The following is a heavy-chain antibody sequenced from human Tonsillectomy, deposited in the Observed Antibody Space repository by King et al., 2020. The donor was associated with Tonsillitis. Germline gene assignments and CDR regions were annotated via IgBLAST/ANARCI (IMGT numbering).Heavy chain of an antibody. J-gene: IGHJ4*02. CDR3: ARLIHYYGSGRDYREGAFDY. CDR1: GISFRDYY. CDR2: ISSSRSYS. V-gene: IGHV3-11*05. Sequence: VQLVQSGGGLVKPGGSLRLSCVVSGISFRDYYMSWIRQAPGKGLEGVSYISSSRSYSNSADSVKGRFTISRDDAKNSLYLQMNSLRVEDTAVYYCARLIHYYGSGRDYREGAFDYWGQGTLVTVSS. D-gene: IGHD3-10*01.